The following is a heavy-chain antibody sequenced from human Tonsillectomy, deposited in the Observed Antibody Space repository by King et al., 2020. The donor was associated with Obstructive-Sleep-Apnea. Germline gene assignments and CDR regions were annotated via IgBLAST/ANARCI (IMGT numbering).Heavy chain of an antibody. CDR2: ISDSGGRT. J-gene: IGHJ4*02. CDR1: GFTFSSYA. Sequence: QLVESGGGLVQPGGSLRLSCAAAGFTFSSYAMSWVRQAPGKGLEWFSTISDSGGRTYYADSVKGRFTISRDNSKNTLYLQMNSLRAEDTAVYYCAREGGGNSESSFDYWGQGTLVTVSS. CDR3: AREGGGNSESSFDY. D-gene: IGHD4-23*01. V-gene: IGHV3-23*04.